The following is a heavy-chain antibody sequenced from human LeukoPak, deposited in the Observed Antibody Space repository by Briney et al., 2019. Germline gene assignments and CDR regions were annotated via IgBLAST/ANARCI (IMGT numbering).Heavy chain of an antibody. D-gene: IGHD4-11*01. CDR1: GFTFDDYT. CDR2: ISWDGGST. CDR3: AKDASPGTTVGTALFDY. V-gene: IGHV3-43*01. J-gene: IGHJ4*02. Sequence: GGSLRLSCAASGFTFDDYTMHWVRQAPGKGLEWVSLISWDGGSTYYADSVKGRFTISRDNSKNSLYLQMNSLRTEDTALYYCAKDASPGTTVGTALFDYWGQGTLVTVSS.